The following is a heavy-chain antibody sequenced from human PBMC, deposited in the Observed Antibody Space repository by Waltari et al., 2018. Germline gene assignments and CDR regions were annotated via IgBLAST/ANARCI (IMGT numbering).Heavy chain of an antibody. Sequence: QVLLVQSGAEVKKPGASVKVSCKASGYTFTSYDINWVRQASGQGFEWLGWMNPNNIITGYAQKFQGRVSSTSDSSKSTAYMELSSLKSEDTAVYYCARMGGWNSDFWGQGTPVIVSS. V-gene: IGHV1-8*01. D-gene: IGHD2-15*01. J-gene: IGHJ4*02. CDR1: GYTFTSYD. CDR2: MNPNNIIT. CDR3: ARMGGWNSDF.